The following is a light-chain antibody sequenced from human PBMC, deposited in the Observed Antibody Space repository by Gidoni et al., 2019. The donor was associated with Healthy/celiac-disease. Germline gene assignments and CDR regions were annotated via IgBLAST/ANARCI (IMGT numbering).Light chain of an antibody. CDR3: QQYGSSYT. V-gene: IGKV3-20*01. CDR1: QSVSSSY. J-gene: IGKJ2*01. Sequence: EIVLTQSPGSLSLSPGERATPSCRASQSVSSSYLAWYQQKPGQAPRLLIYGASSRATGIPDRFSGSGSGTDFTLTISRLDPEDFAVYYCQQYGSSYTFGQGTKLEIK. CDR2: GAS.